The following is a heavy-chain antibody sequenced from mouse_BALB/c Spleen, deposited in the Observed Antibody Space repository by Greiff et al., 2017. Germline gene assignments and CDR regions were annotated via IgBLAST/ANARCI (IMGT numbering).Heavy chain of an antibody. CDR2: ICPGSGST. J-gene: IGHJ4*01. D-gene: IGHD2-1*01. CDR1: GYTFTSYW. V-gene: IGHV1S22*01. CDR3: TRGNYDYAMDY. Sequence: LQQPGSELVRPGASVKLSCKASGYTFTSYWMHWVKQRHGQGLEWIGNICPGSGSTNYDEKFKSKGTLTVDTSSSTAYMHLSSLTSEDSAVYYCTRGNYDYAMDYWGQGTSVTVSS.